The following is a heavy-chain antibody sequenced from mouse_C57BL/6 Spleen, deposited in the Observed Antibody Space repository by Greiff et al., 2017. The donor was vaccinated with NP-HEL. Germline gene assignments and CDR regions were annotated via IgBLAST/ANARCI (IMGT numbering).Heavy chain of an antibody. CDR2: IRNKANNHAT. D-gene: IGHD2-4*01. Sequence: EVQGVESGGGLVQPGGSMKLSCAASGFTFSDAWMDWVRQSPEKGLEWVAEIRNKANNHATYYAESVKGRFTISRDDSKSSVYLQMNSLRAEDTGIYYCTRLYYDYDVGFAYWGQGTLVTVSA. CDR3: TRLYYDYDVGFAY. V-gene: IGHV6-6*01. J-gene: IGHJ3*01. CDR1: GFTFSDAW.